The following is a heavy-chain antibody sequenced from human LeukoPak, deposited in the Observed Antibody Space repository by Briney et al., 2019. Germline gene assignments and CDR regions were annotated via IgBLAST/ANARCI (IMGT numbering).Heavy chain of an antibody. CDR3: ARDNSVEDTAWWFDP. CDR1: GFTLTSYY. V-gene: IGHV1-46*01. Sequence: VASVKVSCKASGFTLTSYYMHWVRQAPGQGLEWMGIINPSGGSTSYAQKFQGRVTMTRDMSTSTDYMELSSLRSEDTAVYYCARDNSVEDTAWWFDPWGQGTLVTVSS. J-gene: IGHJ5*02. D-gene: IGHD4-23*01. CDR2: INPSGGST.